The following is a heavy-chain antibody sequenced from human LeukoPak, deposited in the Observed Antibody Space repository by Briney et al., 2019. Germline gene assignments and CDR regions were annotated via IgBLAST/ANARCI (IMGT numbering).Heavy chain of an antibody. D-gene: IGHD2-21*02. CDR1: DGSISTYY. CDR2: IYYSGST. CDR3: ARGITTAIWYFDY. V-gene: IGHV4-59*01. Sequence: SETLSLTCTVSDGSISTYYWSWIRQPPGKGLEWIGYIYYSGSTKYNPSLKSRVTISVDTSKNQFSLRLTSVTAADTAVYYCARGITTAIWYFDYWGQGALVTVSS. J-gene: IGHJ4*02.